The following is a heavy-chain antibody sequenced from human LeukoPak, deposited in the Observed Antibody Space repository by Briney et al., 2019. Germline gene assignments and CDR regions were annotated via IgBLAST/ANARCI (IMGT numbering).Heavy chain of an antibody. D-gene: IGHD3-10*01. CDR2: ISAYNGNT. CDR3: ARDHQDKITMVRGVTDWFDP. Sequence: GASVKVSCKASGYTFTSYGISWVRQAPGQGLEWMGWISAYNGNTNYAQKLQGRVTMTTDTSTRTAYMELRSLRSDDTAVYYCARDHQDKITMVRGVTDWFDPWGQGTLVTVSS. CDR1: GYTFTSYG. V-gene: IGHV1-18*01. J-gene: IGHJ5*02.